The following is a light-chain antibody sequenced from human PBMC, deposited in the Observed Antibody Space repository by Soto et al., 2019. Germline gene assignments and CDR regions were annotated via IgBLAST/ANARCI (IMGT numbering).Light chain of an antibody. V-gene: IGKV3-20*01. CDR3: QQLQNSPNT. J-gene: IGKJ2*01. CDR2: GAS. CDR1: QSISSRY. Sequence: DIVLAQTPGTLSLSPGERATLSCRASQSISSRYLGWYQQKPGQAPRLLIYGASSRATGTPDRFSGSGSGTDFTLTISRLEPEDFAVYYCQQLQNSPNTVGQGTKLEIK.